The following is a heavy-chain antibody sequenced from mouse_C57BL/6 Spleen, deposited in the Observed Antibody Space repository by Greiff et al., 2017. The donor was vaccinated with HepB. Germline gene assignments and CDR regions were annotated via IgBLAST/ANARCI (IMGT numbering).Heavy chain of an antibody. CDR1: GYTFTSYW. CDR2: IHPSDSDT. J-gene: IGHJ4*01. Sequence: QVQLQQPGAELVKPGASVKVSCKASGYTFTSYWMHWVKQRPGQGLEWIGRIHPSDSDTNYNQKFKGKATLTVDKSSSTAYMQISSLTSEDSAVYYCAIYPYYYGSSYDAMDYWGQGTSVTVSS. V-gene: IGHV1-74*01. D-gene: IGHD1-1*01. CDR3: AIYPYYYGSSYDAMDY.